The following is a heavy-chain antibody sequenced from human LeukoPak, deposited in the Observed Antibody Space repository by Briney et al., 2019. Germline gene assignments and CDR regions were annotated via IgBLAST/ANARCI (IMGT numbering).Heavy chain of an antibody. D-gene: IGHD2/OR15-2a*01. V-gene: IGHV1-3*01. CDR1: GYTFTSYA. CDR3: ARSYYAPNWFDP. J-gene: IGHJ5*02. Sequence: EASVKVSCKASGYTFTSYAMHWVGQAPGQRLEWMGWINAGNGNTKYSQKFQGRVTITRDTSASTAYMELSSLRSEDTAVYYCARSYYAPNWFDPWGQGTLVTVSS. CDR2: INAGNGNT.